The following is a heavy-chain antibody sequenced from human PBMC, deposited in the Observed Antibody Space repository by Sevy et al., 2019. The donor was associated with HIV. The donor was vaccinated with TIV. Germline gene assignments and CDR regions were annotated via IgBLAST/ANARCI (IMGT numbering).Heavy chain of an antibody. CDR2: INGRGGST. D-gene: IGHD6-13*01. CDR3: ARPSPRIAAAASAFYDI. Sequence: GGSLRLSCVVSGYSFSSYAISWVRQALGKGLEWVSTINGRGGSTYDADSVKGRFTISRDNPKNTLFLQMINLRVDDTAIYYCARPSPRIAAAASAFYDIWGQGTLVTVSS. CDR1: GYSFSSYA. J-gene: IGHJ4*02. V-gene: IGHV3-23*01.